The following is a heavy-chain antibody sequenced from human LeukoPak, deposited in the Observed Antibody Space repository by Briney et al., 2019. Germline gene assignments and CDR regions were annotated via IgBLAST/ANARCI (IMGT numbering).Heavy chain of an antibody. CDR3: ARDQSDFWEVYYYYYMDV. CDR1: GGSISSYY. Sequence: SETLSLTCTVSGGSISSYYWSWIRQPAGKGLEWIGRIYTSGSTNYNPSLKSRVTMSVDTSKNQFSLKLSSVTAADTAVYYCARDQSDFWEVYYYYYMDVWGKGTTVTVSS. CDR2: IYTSGST. V-gene: IGHV4-4*07. D-gene: IGHD3-3*01. J-gene: IGHJ6*03.